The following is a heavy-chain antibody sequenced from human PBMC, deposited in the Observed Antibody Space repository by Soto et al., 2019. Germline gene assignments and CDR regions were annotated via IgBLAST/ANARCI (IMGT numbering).Heavy chain of an antibody. J-gene: IGHJ6*02. CDR2: VSGSGTDT. CDR3: AKDRGSSWYVYYYYGMDV. D-gene: IGHD6-13*01. V-gene: IGHV3-23*01. CDR1: GFTFSSHA. Sequence: GGSLRLSCAASGFTFSSHAMSWVRQAPGKGLEWVSGVSGSGTDTYYADSVKGRFTISRDNSKNTLYLQMNSLRAEDTAVYYCAKDRGSSWYVYYYYGMDVWGQGTTVTVSS.